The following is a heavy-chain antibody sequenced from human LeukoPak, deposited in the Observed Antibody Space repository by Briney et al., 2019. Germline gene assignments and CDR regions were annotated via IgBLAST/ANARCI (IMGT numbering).Heavy chain of an antibody. V-gene: IGHV3-30*02. CDR1: GFTFSNYG. Sequence: GGSLRLSCAASGFTFSNYGIHWVRQAPGKGLEWVALIRSDGSDKYYADSVKGRFTISRDNSRNTLYLQMTSLRADDTAVYYCAKAGDYSDVYGYYRFDYWGQGTLVTVSS. J-gene: IGHJ4*02. CDR3: AKAGDYSDVYGYYRFDY. D-gene: IGHD3-3*01. CDR2: IRSDGSDK.